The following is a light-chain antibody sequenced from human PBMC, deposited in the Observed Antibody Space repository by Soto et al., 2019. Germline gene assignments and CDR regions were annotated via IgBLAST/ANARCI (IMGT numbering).Light chain of an antibody. V-gene: IGKV3-11*01. J-gene: IGKJ4*01. CDR2: DTS. CDR1: QSLSSY. CDR3: QQRGNWPLT. Sequence: EIVLTQSPATLSLSPGERATLSCRASQSLSSYLAWYQQKPGQAPRLLIYDTSSRATGIPARFSGSGSGTDFTLTISSLEPEDFAVYYCQQRGNWPLTFGGGTKVEIK.